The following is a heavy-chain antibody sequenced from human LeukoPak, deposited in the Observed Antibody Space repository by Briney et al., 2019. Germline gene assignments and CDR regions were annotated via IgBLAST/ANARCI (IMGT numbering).Heavy chain of an antibody. D-gene: IGHD6-13*01. CDR3: XRSXSXSXXYNYYYYMDV. CDR2: ISYTGSTT. CDR1: GFSFSNYE. J-gene: IGHJ6*03. Sequence: GXSLRXXCAASGFSFSNYEMNWVRQAPGKGLEWISYISYTGSTTYQPDSVKGRFTISRDNSKNTLYLQMNSLRAEDTAVYYCXRSXSXSXXYNYYYYMDVWGKGTTVTVSS. V-gene: IGHV3-48*03.